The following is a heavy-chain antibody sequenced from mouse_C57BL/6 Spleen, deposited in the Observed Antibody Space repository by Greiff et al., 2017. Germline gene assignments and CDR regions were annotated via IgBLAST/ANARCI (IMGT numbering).Heavy chain of an antibody. CDR2: IYPSDSET. J-gene: IGHJ2*01. Sequence: QVQLKQPGAELVRPGSSVKLSCKASGYTFTSYWMDWVKQRPGQGLEWIGNIYPSDSETHYNQKFKDKATLTVDKSSSTAYMQLSSLTSEYSAVYYFSREHYGNCFDYWGQGTTLTVSP. CDR3: SREHYGNCFDY. D-gene: IGHD2-1*01. CDR1: GYTFTSYW. V-gene: IGHV1-61*01.